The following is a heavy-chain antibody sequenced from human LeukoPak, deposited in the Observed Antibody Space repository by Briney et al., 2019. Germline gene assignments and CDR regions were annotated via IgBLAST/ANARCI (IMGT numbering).Heavy chain of an antibody. CDR2: IYYSGNT. V-gene: IGHV4-59*01. Sequence: SETLSLTCTVSGGSISSYYWSWIRQPPGKGLEWIRYIYYSGNTNYNPSLKSRVTISVDTLKNQFSLKMSSVTAADTATYYCARGVVAATGYDYWGQGTLVTVSS. D-gene: IGHD2-15*01. J-gene: IGHJ4*02. CDR1: GGSISSYY. CDR3: ARGVVAATGYDY.